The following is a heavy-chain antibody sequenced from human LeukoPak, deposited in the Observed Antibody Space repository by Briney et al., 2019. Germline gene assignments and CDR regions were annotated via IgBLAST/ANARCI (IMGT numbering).Heavy chain of an antibody. D-gene: IGHD2-2*01. CDR2: IKPNSGGT. V-gene: IGHV1-2*02. Sequence: ASVKVSCKASGYTFTGYYMHWVRQAPGQGLEWMGWIKPNSGGTNYAQKFQGRVTMTRDTSISTAYMELSRLRSDDTAVYYCAREVVVVPAAIYYMDVWGKGTAVTVSS. CDR3: AREVVVVPAAIYYMDV. J-gene: IGHJ6*03. CDR1: GYTFTGYY.